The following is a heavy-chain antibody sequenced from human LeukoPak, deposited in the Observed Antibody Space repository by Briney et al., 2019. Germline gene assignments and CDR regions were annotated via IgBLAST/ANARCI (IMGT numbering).Heavy chain of an antibody. CDR1: GGSISSYY. D-gene: IGHD2-2*01. J-gene: IGHJ4*02. CDR2: IYYSGST. Sequence: SETLSLTCTVSGGSISSYYWSWIRQPPGKGLEWIGYIYYSGSTNYNPSLKSRVTISVDTSKNQFSPKLSSVTAADTAVYYCARDKKGASCYDYWGKGTLVTVSS. V-gene: IGHV4-59*01. CDR3: ARDKKGASCYDY.